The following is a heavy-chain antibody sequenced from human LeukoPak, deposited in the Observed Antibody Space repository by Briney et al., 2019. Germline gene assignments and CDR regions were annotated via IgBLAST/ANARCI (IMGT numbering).Heavy chain of an antibody. Sequence: SVKVSSKASGGTFSSYAISWVRQAPGQGLEWMGRIIPILGIANYAQKFQGRVTITADKSTSTAYMELSSLRSEDTAVYYCAGSYSGYDLDYFDYWGQGTLVTVSS. D-gene: IGHD5-12*01. CDR2: IIPILGIA. V-gene: IGHV1-69*04. CDR1: GGTFSSYA. J-gene: IGHJ4*02. CDR3: AGSYSGYDLDYFDY.